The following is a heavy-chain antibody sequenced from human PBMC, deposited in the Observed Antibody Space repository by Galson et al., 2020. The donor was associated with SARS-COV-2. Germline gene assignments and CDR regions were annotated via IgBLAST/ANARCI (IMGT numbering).Heavy chain of an antibody. Sequence: ASVKVSCKASGYTFSGHYMHWVRLAPAQGLEWMGRINPNSGDTDVSQKFQGRVTMTTNTTPTTAYMVQSRLTSDDTAVYYCTRGSSSSPFYHFDPWGPGTLVTVSS. V-gene: IGHV1-2*06. D-gene: IGHD2-2*01. CDR2: INPNSGDT. CDR1: GYTFSGHY. CDR3: TRGSSSSPFYHFDP. J-gene: IGHJ5*02.